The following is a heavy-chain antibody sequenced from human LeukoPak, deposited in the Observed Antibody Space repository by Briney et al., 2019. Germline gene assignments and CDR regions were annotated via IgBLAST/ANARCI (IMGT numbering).Heavy chain of an antibody. V-gene: IGHV3-11*01. CDR1: GFTFSDYN. Sequence: GGSLRLSCAASGFTFSDYNMSWIRQAPGKGLEWVSYISSSGSTIYYADSVKGRFTISRDNSKNSLYLQMNSLRAEDTAVYYCARYLCFGEFGNWFDPWGQGTLVTVSS. CDR3: ARYLCFGEFGNWFDP. J-gene: IGHJ5*02. D-gene: IGHD3-10*01. CDR2: ISSSGSTI.